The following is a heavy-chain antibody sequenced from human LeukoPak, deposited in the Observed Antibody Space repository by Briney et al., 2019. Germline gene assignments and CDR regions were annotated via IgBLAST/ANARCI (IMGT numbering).Heavy chain of an antibody. CDR1: GGSFSGYY. CDR3: ARGGSRKLGTY. J-gene: IGHJ4*02. V-gene: IGHV4-34*01. Sequence: PSETLSLTCAVYGGSFSGYYWSWIRQPPRKGLEWIGEINHSGSTNYNPSLKSRFTISVDTSKNQFSLKLSSVTAADTVVYYCARGGSRKLGTYWGQGTLVTVSS. D-gene: IGHD6-6*01. CDR2: INHSGST.